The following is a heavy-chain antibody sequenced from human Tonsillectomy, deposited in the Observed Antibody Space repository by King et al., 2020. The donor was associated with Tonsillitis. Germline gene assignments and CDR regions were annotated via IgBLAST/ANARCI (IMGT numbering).Heavy chain of an antibody. V-gene: IGHV1-69*04. J-gene: IGHJ3*02. Sequence: QLVQSGAEVEKPGSSVKVSCKASGGTFTSYAISWVRQAPGQGLEWMGRIIPIVGIANYAQKFQGRVKITADKSTSTAYMELSSLRSEDTAVYYCARDNTMVRGVIMHAFDIWGQGTMVTVSS. CDR1: GGTFTSYA. CDR3: ARDNTMVRGVIMHAFDI. D-gene: IGHD3-10*01. CDR2: IIPIVGIA.